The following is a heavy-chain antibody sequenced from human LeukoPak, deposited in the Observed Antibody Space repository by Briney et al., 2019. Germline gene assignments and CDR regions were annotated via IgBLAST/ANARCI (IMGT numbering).Heavy chain of an antibody. J-gene: IGHJ4*02. D-gene: IGHD2-2*01. CDR1: GYTVTQLS. V-gene: IGHV1-24*01. CDR2: FDPEDGEK. CDR3: ATDIGTCSSTSCYEVVGFDY. Sequence: ASGKVSCKVSGYTVTQLSMNWVGQAPGKGGEGRGGFDPEDGEKINAQKYQGRVTMTEDTSTDTAYMELSSLRSEDTAVYYCATDIGTCSSTSCYEVVGFDYWGQGTLVTVSS.